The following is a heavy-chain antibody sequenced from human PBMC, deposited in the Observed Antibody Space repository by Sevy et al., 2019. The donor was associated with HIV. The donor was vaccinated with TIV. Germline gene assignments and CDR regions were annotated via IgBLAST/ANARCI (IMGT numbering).Heavy chain of an antibody. Sequence: ASVKVSCKASGYTFTDYYMYWVRQAPGQGLEWMGWINPNSGGTNYAQKFQGRVTMTRDTSISTAYMELSRLRSDDTAMYYCARDPSRAAEGWFDPWGQGTLFTVSS. D-gene: IGHD6-13*01. J-gene: IGHJ5*02. CDR1: GYTFTDYY. V-gene: IGHV1-2*02. CDR3: ARDPSRAAEGWFDP. CDR2: INPNSGGT.